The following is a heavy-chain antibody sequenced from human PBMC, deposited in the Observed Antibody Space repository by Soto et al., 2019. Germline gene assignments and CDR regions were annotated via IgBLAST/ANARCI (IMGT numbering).Heavy chain of an antibody. CDR2: ISGSGGST. Sequence: EVQLLESGGGLVQPWGSLRLSCAASGFTFSSYAMSWVRQAPGKGLEWVSAISGSGGSTYYADSVKGRFTISRDNSKNTLYLQMNSLRAEDTAVYYCASRPPEYYDILTGYSYYYGMDVWGQGTTVTVSS. CDR1: GFTFSSYA. CDR3: ASRPPEYYDILTGYSYYYGMDV. J-gene: IGHJ6*02. D-gene: IGHD3-9*01. V-gene: IGHV3-23*01.